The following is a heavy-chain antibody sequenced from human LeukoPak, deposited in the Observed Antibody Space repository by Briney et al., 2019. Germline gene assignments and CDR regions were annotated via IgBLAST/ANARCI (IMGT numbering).Heavy chain of an antibody. CDR3: AKVGDTVTDYYYYYMDV. J-gene: IGHJ6*03. CDR1: GFTFSSYG. CDR2: ISYDGSNK. D-gene: IGHD4-11*01. Sequence: GRSLRLSCAASGFTFSSYGMHWVRQAPGKGLEWVAVISYDGSNKYYADSVKGRFTISRDNSKNTLYLQMNSLRAEDTAVYYCAKVGDTVTDYYYYYMDVWGKGTTVTVSS. V-gene: IGHV3-30*18.